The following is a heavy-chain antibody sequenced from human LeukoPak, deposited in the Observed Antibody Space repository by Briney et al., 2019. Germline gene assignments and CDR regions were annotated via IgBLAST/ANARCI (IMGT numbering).Heavy chain of an antibody. Sequence: PGGSLRLSCAASGVTFSSYAMHWVRQAPGKGLEWVAVISYDGSNKYYADSVKGRFTISRDNSKNTLYLQMNSLRAEDTAVYYCARDLAGLSDYWGQGTLVTVSS. CDR2: ISYDGSNK. CDR1: GVTFSSYA. J-gene: IGHJ4*02. CDR3: ARDLAGLSDY. V-gene: IGHV3-30*04. D-gene: IGHD7-27*01.